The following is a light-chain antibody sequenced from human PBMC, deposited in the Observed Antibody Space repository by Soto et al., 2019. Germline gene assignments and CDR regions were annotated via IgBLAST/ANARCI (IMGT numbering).Light chain of an antibody. CDR1: DNDIVSSLY. J-gene: IGLJ2*01. CDR3: SSFTTIGTVI. Sequence: QSVLTQPASVSGSPGQSITISCTGTDNDIVSSLYVYWFQQHPGKSPKAVTFEVNNRAAGISDRFSGSQSGNTASLTISGLQPEDEANYNCSSFTTIGTVIFGGGTNHTVL. V-gene: IGLV2-14*01. CDR2: EVN.